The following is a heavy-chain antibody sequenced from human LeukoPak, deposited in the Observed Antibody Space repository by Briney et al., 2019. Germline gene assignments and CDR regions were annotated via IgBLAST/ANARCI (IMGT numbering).Heavy chain of an antibody. V-gene: IGHV3-23*01. D-gene: IGHD6-13*01. J-gene: IGHJ4*02. CDR3: AKDALAAAGIYYFDY. CDR2: ISGSGGST. CDR1: GFTFSSYA. Sequence: PGGSLRLSCAASGFTFSSYAMSWVRQAPGKGLEWVSAISGSGGSTYYAGSVKGRFTISRDNSKNTLYLQMNSLRAGDTAVYYCAKDALAAAGIYYFDYWGQGTLVTVSS.